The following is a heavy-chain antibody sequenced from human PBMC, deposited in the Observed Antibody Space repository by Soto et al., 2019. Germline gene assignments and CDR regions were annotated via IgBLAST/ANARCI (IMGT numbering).Heavy chain of an antibody. CDR3: ARDKSLARQVGPDD. J-gene: IGHJ4*02. CDR1: GYTFINYA. CDR2: ISAYNGDT. D-gene: IGHD2-21*01. Sequence: QVQLVQSGAEVKKPGASVKVSCKASGYTFINYAISWLRQAPGQGLEWMGWISAYNGDTNYAQKFQGRVTMTTDTSTNTAYMELTSLTSGDTAVDYCARDKSLARQVGPDDWGQGTILTVSS. V-gene: IGHV1-18*01.